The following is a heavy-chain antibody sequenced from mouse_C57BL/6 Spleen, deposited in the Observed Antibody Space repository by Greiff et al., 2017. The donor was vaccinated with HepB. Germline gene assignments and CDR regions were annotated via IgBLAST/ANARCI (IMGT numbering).Heavy chain of an antibody. CDR1: GFTFSSYA. V-gene: IGHV5-9-1*02. D-gene: IGHD1-1*01. CDR3: TRVFIPYAMDY. J-gene: IGHJ4*01. Sequence: EVHLVESGEGLVKPGGSLKLSCAASGFTFSSYAMSWVRQTPEKRLEWVAYISSGGDYIYYADTVKGRFTISRDNARNTLYLQMSSLKSEDTAMYYCTRVFIPYAMDYWGQGTSVTVSS. CDR2: ISSGGDYI.